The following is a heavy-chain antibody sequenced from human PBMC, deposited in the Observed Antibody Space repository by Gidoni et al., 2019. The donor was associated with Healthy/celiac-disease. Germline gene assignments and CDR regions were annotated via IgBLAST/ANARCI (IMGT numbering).Heavy chain of an antibody. D-gene: IGHD6-19*01. V-gene: IGHV4-59*01. CDR1: GGSIINYY. CDR3: ARDRAGGIAVAQDYDYGMDV. CDR2: IYYSGST. Sequence: QFQLQESGPGLVKPSETLSLTCPVSGGSIINYYRRWIRQPPGKGLEWIGYIYYSGSTNYNPSLKSRVTIAVDTSKNQFSLKLSSVTAADTAVYYWARDRAGGIAVAQDYDYGMDVWGQGTTVTVSS. J-gene: IGHJ6*02.